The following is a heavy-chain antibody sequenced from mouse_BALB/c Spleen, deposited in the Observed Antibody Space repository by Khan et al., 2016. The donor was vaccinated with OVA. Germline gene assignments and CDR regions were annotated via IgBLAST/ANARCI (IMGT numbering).Heavy chain of an antibody. Sequence: EVQLQESGPDLVKPSQSLSLTCTVTGYSITSGYIWHWIRKFPGNKLAWMADIYFSGRITYNPPLDSRISVSRYTSKYRVFLQLSSVTTEDTATYYCARDGDYLDYWCQVTSVAVSS. D-gene: IGHD2-13*01. CDR2: IYFSGRI. CDR3: ARDGDYLDY. J-gene: IGHJ4*01. CDR1: GYSITSGYI. V-gene: IGHV3-1*02.